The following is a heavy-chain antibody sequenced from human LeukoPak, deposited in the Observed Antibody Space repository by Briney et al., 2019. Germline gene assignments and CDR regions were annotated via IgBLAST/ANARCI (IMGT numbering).Heavy chain of an antibody. CDR1: GGTFSSYA. D-gene: IGHD3-10*01. V-gene: IGHV1-69*13. Sequence: SVKVSCKAFGGTFSSYAISWVRQAPGQGLEWMGGFIPIFGTANYAQKFQGRVTITADESTSTAYMELSSLRSEDTAVYYCARPRITMVRGVIITHAFDYWGQGTLVTVSS. CDR3: ARPRITMVRGVIITHAFDY. CDR2: FIPIFGTA. J-gene: IGHJ4*02.